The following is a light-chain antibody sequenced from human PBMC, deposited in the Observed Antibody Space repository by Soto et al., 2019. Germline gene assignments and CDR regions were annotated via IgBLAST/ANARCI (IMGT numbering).Light chain of an antibody. CDR3: QQYYTYPWT. CDR1: QGISNY. V-gene: IGKV1-8*01. Sequence: AIRMTQSPSPLSASTGDRVTITCRASQGISNYLAWYQQKPGKAPKVLIHAASTLQGGVPSRFSGSGSGTDFTLTISCLQSEDFATYFCQQYYTYPWTFGQGTKVEIK. J-gene: IGKJ1*01. CDR2: AAS.